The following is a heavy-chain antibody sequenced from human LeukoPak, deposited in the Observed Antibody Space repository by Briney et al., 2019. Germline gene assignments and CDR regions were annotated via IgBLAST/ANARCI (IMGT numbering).Heavy chain of an antibody. J-gene: IGHJ4*02. CDR2: INWNGGST. CDR1: GFTFDDYG. Sequence: GGSLRLSCAASGFTFDDYGMSWGRQAPGKGLEGGSGINWNGGSTGYADSVKGRFTISRDNAKNSLYLQMNSLRAEDTALYYCARDLERFGAYWDYWGQGTLVTVSS. V-gene: IGHV3-20*04. D-gene: IGHD3-10*01. CDR3: ARDLERFGAYWDY.